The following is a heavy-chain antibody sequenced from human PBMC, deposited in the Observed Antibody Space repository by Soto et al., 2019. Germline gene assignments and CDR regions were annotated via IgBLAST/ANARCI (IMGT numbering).Heavy chain of an antibody. Sequence: WTWLRQPPGKGLEWIGEINHSGSTNYNPSLKSRVTISVDTSKNQFSLKLSSVTAADTAVYYCARGGTYYDFWSGDYWGQGTLVTVSS. CDR3: ARGGTYYDFWSGDY. V-gene: IGHV4-34*01. J-gene: IGHJ4*02. D-gene: IGHD3-3*01. CDR2: INHSGST.